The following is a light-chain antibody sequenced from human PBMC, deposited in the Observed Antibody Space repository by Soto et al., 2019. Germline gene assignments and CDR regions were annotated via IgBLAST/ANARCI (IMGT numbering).Light chain of an antibody. CDR2: GAS. CDR1: QDIRHF. V-gene: IGKV1-6*01. Sequence: AIQMTQSPPSLSASVGDRVSLTCRASQDIRHFLGWYQQRPGKALKLLIYGASSLHTGVPSRISGSGFGTDFTLTISSLQPEDFGTYFCLQDHTWPWTLGQGTRVEI. J-gene: IGKJ1*01. CDR3: LQDHTWPWT.